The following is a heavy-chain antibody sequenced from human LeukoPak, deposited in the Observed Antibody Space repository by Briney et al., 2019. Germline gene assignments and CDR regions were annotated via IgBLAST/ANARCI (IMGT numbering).Heavy chain of an antibody. V-gene: IGHV4-38-2*01. D-gene: IGHD2-2*01. CDR3: ASTNCSSARCSGANWFGP. Sequence: PSETLSLTCAVSGYSISSGYYWGWIRPPPGKGLEWIGSIYHSGSTYYNPSLKSRVTISVDTSKNQFSLKLSSVTAADTAVYYCASTNCSSARCSGANWFGPWGQGTLVTVSS. CDR2: IYHSGST. J-gene: IGHJ5*02. CDR1: GYSISSGYY.